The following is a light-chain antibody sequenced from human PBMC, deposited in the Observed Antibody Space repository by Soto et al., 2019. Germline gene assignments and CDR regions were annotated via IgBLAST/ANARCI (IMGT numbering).Light chain of an antibody. CDR1: SSNIGSNT. CDR2: SSS. Sequence: QSVLTQPPSAPGTPGQRVIISCSGSSSNIGSNTVNWYQHLPGTAPKLLIYSSSRRPSGVPDRFSGSKSGTSASLAISGLQSEDEADYYCAAWDDSLNGMVFGGGTQLTVL. V-gene: IGLV1-44*01. CDR3: AAWDDSLNGMV. J-gene: IGLJ2*01.